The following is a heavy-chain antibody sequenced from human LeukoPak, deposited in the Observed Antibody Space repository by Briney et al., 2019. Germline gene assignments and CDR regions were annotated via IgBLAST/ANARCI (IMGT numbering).Heavy chain of an antibody. CDR3: ARVRRYDNYWYFDL. CDR1: GFTFSSYA. V-gene: IGHV3-23*01. J-gene: IGHJ2*01. CDR2: ISGSGGST. D-gene: IGHD3-22*01. Sequence: GGSLRLSCAASGFTFSSYAMSWVRQAPGKGLEWVSAISGSGGSTYYADSVKGRFTISRDNSKNTLYLQMNSLRAEDTAVYYCARVRRYDNYWYFDLWGRGTLVTVSS.